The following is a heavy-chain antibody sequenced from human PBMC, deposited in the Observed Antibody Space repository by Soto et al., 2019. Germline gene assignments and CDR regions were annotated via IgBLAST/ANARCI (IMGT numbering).Heavy chain of an antibody. J-gene: IGHJ3*01. CDR1: GFTFSSYG. CDR2: ISYDGSNK. D-gene: IGHD1-1*01. CDR3: AKVGAPKVLHDAFDF. Sequence: PGGSLRLSCAASGFTFSSYGMHWVRQAPGKGLEWVAVISYDGSNKYYADSVKGRFTISRDNAKNTLYLQMNSLRAEDTAVYYCAKVGAPKVLHDAFDFWGQGTMVTVSS. V-gene: IGHV3-30*18.